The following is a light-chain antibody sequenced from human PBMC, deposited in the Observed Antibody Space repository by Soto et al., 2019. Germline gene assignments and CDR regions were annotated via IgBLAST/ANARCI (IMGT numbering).Light chain of an antibody. CDR2: ATS. V-gene: IGKV3-20*01. CDR3: QQYGSSLSIT. J-gene: IGKJ5*01. CDR1: QSVSSSY. Sequence: EIVLTQSPGTLSLSPGERATLSCRASQSVSSSYLAWYQQKPGQAPRLLIYATSNRATGIPARFSGSGSGTDFTLTISRLEPEDFAVYYCQQYGSSLSITFGQGTRLEI.